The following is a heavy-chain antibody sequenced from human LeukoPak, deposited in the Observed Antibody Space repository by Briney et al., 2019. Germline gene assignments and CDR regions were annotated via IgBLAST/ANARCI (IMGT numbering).Heavy chain of an antibody. CDR2: IYYSGST. J-gene: IGHJ5*02. D-gene: IGHD2-2*01. V-gene: IGHV4-59*01. Sequence: TSETLSLTCTVSGGSISSYYWSWIRQPPGKGLEWIGYIYYSGSTNYNPSLKGRVTISVDTSKNQFSLKLSSVTAADTAVYYCARAVVVPAGWFDPWGQGTLVTVSS. CDR1: GGSISSYY. CDR3: ARAVVVPAGWFDP.